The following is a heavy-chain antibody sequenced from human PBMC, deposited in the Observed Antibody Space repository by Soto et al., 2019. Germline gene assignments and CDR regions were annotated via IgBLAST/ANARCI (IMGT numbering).Heavy chain of an antibody. CDR2: ISSSSSYI. V-gene: IGHV3-21*01. D-gene: IGHD6-13*01. CDR1: GFTFSSYS. J-gene: IGHJ6*02. Sequence: GGSLRLSCAASGFTFSSYSMNWVRQAPGKGLEWVSSISSSSSYIYYADSVKGRFTISRDNAKNSLYLQMNSLRAEDTAVYYCAGEVAAAGTFDYYGMDVWGQGTTVTVSS. CDR3: AGEVAAAGTFDYYGMDV.